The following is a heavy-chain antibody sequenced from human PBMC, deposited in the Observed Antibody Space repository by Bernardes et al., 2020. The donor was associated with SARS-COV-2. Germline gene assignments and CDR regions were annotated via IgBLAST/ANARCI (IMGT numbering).Heavy chain of an antibody. CDR3: ARDSGTYSATFVYYHYPMDV. V-gene: IGHV3-30*04. Sequence: GGSLRLSCAASGFTFTTYAMHWVRQAPGKGLEWVALTSFNDNTKYYADSVKGRFTISRDNSENTLSLQMNSLRPEDTAVYYCARDSGTYSATFVYYHYPMDVWGQGTTVTVSS. J-gene: IGHJ6*02. CDR2: TSFNDNTK. D-gene: IGHD1-26*01. CDR1: GFTFTTYA.